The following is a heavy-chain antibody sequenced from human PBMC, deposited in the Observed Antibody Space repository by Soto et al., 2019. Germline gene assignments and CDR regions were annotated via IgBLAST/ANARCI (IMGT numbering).Heavy chain of an antibody. J-gene: IGHJ6*02. CDR2: VSHDGNSK. D-gene: IGHD3-3*01. CDR3: AKDTGYYDFWSGSSPYYYAMDV. V-gene: IGHV3-30*18. Sequence: PGGSLRLSCAASGFTFSRYAMHWVRQAPGKGLEWVAIVSHDGNSKYYADSVEGRFTISGDNSNNTLYLQMNSLRAEDAALFYCAKDTGYYDFWSGSSPYYYAMDVWGQGTTVTVSS. CDR1: GFTFSRYA.